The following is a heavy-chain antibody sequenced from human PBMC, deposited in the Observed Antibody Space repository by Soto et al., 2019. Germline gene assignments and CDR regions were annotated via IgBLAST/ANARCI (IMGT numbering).Heavy chain of an antibody. D-gene: IGHD2-15*01. J-gene: IGHJ4*02. CDR2: IYYGGST. V-gene: IGHV4-30-4*01. CDR1: GGSISSGDYY. CDR3: ARAVAGYCSGGSCYSSVGIALDY. Sequence: SETLSLTCTVSGGSISSGDYYWSWIRQPPGKGLEWIGYIYYGGSTYYNPSLKSRVTISVDTSKNQFSLKLSSVTAADTAVYYCARAVAGYCSGGSCYSSVGIALDYWGQGTLVTVSS.